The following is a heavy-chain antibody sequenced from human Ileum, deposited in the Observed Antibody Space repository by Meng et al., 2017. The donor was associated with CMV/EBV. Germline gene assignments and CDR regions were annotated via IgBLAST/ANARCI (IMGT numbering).Heavy chain of an antibody. CDR1: GFNFQSYA. D-gene: IGHD2-21*02. CDR2: ISSDESQR. J-gene: IGHJ4*02. V-gene: IGHV3-30*03. Sequence: SGFNFQSYAYHWVRQAPGRGLEWVAVISSDESQRYYVDSVRGRFTISRDSSKNTLCLQMSSLRIEDTAVYYCATASFGSLGDGVDSWGQGTLVTVSS. CDR3: ATASFGSLGDGVDS.